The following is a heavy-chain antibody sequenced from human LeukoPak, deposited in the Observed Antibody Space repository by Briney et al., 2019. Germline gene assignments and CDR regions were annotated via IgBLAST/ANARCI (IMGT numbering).Heavy chain of an antibody. Sequence: SETLSLTCTVFGVSVSSGSYYWRWIRQPPGKGLEWIGYIYYSGSTNYNPSLKSRVTISVDTSKNQFSLKLSSVTAADTAVYYCARVAVAGGPYYYYYGMDVWGQGTTVTVSS. CDR2: IYYSGST. D-gene: IGHD6-19*01. CDR3: ARVAVAGGPYYYYYGMDV. CDR1: GVSVSSGSYY. J-gene: IGHJ6*02. V-gene: IGHV4-61*01.